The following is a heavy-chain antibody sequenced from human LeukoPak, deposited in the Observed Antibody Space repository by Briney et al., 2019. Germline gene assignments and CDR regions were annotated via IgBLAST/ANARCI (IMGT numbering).Heavy chain of an antibody. CDR1: EFSVGSNY. V-gene: IGHV3-66*01. CDR2: IYSGGST. CDR3: AKIDSTGYYYDN. Sequence: GGSLRLSCAASEFSVGSNYMTWVRQAPGKGLEWVSLIYSGGSTYYADSVKGRFTISRDNSKNTLYLQMNSLRGDDTAVYYCAKIDSTGYYYDNWGQGTLVTVSS. J-gene: IGHJ4*02. D-gene: IGHD3-22*01.